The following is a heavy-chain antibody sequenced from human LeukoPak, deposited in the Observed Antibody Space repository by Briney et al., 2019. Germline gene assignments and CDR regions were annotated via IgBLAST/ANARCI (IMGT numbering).Heavy chain of an antibody. V-gene: IGHV1-69*05. CDR1: GGTFSSYA. D-gene: IGHD1-26*01. CDR2: IIPIFGTA. J-gene: IGHJ6*03. CDR3: ARGGSELYYYYYMDV. Sequence: SVTVSCTASGGTFSSYAISWVRQAPGQGLEWMGGIIPIFGTANYAQKVQGRVTITTDESTSTAYMELSSLRSEDTAVYYCARGGSELYYYYYMDVWGKGTTVTVSS.